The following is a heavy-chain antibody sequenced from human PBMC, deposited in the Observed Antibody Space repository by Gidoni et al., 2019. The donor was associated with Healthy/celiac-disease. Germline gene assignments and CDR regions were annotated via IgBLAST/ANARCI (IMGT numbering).Heavy chain of an antibody. CDR2: IYTSGST. D-gene: IGHD3-22*01. J-gene: IGHJ3*02. V-gene: IGHV4-61*02. CDR1: GGSISSGSYY. Sequence: QVQLQDSGPGLVKPSQTLSPTCTVSGGSISSGSYYWSWIRQPAGKGLEWIGRIYTSGSTNYNPSLKSRVTISVDTSKNQFSLKLSSVTAADTAVYYCARDPDYDSTPDAFDIWGQGTMVTVSS. CDR3: ARDPDYDSTPDAFDI.